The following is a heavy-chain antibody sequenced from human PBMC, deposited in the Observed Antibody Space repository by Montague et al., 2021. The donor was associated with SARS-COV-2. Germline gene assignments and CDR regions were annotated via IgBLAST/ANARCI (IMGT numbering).Heavy chain of an antibody. CDR1: GFMFHLYA. Sequence: SLRLSCAASGFMFHLYAMHWVRQAPGQGLEWVAVISYDGSNEFYADSVQGRFTISRDNSGNTVSLQMHSLRAEDTAVYYCARTYYYDSSGFPGPYYFDFWGQGTPVIVSS. V-gene: IGHV3-30*17. CDR2: ISYDGSNE. D-gene: IGHD3-22*01. CDR3: ARTYYYDSSGFPGPYYFDF. J-gene: IGHJ4*02.